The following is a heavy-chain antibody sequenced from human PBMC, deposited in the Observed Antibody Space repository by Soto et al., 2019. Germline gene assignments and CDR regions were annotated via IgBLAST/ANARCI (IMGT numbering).Heavy chain of an antibody. V-gene: IGHV3-30-3*01. D-gene: IGHD2-2*01. Sequence: QVQLVESGGGVVQPGRSLRLSCAGSGFTFRNYPIHRVRQAPGKGLEWVAVTSYNGHNKFYADSVKGRFTISRDNSKNTLYLXMSSLRPEDTAIYYXXRESPARAFDIWGQGTMVTVSS. CDR2: TSYNGHNK. CDR1: GFTFRNYP. J-gene: IGHJ3*02. CDR3: XRESPARAFDI.